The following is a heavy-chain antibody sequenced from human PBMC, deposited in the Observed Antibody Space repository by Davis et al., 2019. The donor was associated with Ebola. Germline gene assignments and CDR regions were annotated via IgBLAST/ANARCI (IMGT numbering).Heavy chain of an antibody. CDR1: GGSFSGYY. CDR3: ARGAVAGLPFDY. D-gene: IGHD6-19*01. J-gene: IGHJ4*02. V-gene: IGHV4-34*01. Sequence: SETLSLTCAVYGGSFSGYYWSWIRQPPGKGLEWIGEINHSGSTNYNPSLKSRVTISVDTFKNQFSLQLNSVTPEDTAVYYCARGAVAGLPFDYWGQGTLVTVSS. CDR2: INHSGST.